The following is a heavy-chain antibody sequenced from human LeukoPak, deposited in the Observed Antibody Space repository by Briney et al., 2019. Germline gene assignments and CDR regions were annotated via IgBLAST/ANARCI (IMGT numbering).Heavy chain of an antibody. V-gene: IGHV1-18*01. CDR2: ISAYNGNT. J-gene: IGHJ3*01. Sequence: ASVKVVCNVYGLWWLSQEYWLLLQAPGQGLEWMGWISAYNGNTNYAQKLQGRVTMTTDTSTSTAYMELRSLRSDDTAVYYCARDHRDYYYDCSGYLPGPGGAAVGNWGQGTMVTVSS. D-gene: IGHD3-22*01. CDR1: GLWWLSQE. CDR3: ARDHRDYYYDCSGYLPGPGGAAVGN.